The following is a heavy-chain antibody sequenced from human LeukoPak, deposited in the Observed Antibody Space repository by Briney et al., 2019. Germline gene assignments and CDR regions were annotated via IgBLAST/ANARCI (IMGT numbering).Heavy chain of an antibody. CDR3: ARRGASHPGYGWFDP. Sequence: PSETLSLTCTVSGGSVSSGSYYWRWIRQPPGKGLEWIGYIYYSGSTNYNPSLKSRVTISVDTSKNQFSLKLSSVTAADTAVYYCARRGASHPGYGWFDPWGQGTLVTVSS. J-gene: IGHJ5*02. CDR1: GGSVSSGSYY. V-gene: IGHV4-61*01. D-gene: IGHD5-18*01. CDR2: IYYSGST.